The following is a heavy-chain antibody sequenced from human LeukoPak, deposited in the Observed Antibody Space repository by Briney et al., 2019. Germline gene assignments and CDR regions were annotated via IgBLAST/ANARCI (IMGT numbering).Heavy chain of an antibody. CDR3: ARLRYSGYDYSNWYFDL. D-gene: IGHD5-12*01. CDR1: GGTFSSYA. J-gene: IGHJ2*01. CDR2: IIPTFGTA. V-gene: IGHV1-69*01. Sequence: SVKVSCKASGGTFSSYAISWVRQAPGQGLEWMGGIIPTFGTANYAQKFQGRVTITADESTSTAYMELSSLRSEDTAVYYCARLRYSGYDYSNWYFDLWGRGTLVTVSS.